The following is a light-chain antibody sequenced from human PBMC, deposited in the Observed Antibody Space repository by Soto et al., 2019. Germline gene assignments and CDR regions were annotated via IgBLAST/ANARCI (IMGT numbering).Light chain of an antibody. J-gene: IGLJ2*01. CDR3: SSYAGGNNFVV. V-gene: IGLV2-8*01. CDR2: EVN. Sequence: QSALTHPPSASGYPGQSVTISCTGTSSDVGGYIYVSWYQHHPGKAPKVMIYEVNKRPSGVPDRFSGSKSGNTASLTVSGLQAEDEADYYCSSYAGGNNFVVFGGGTKLTVL. CDR1: SSDVGGYIY.